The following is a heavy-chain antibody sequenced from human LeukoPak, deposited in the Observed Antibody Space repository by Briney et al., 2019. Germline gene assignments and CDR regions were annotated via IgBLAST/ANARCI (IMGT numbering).Heavy chain of an antibody. Sequence: GGSLRLSCAASGFTVSSNYINWVRQAPGKGLEWVSGISWNSGSIGYADSVKGRFTISRDNAKNSLYLQMNSLRAEDTALYYCAKEIAARRDYYYYYGMDVWGQGTTVTVSS. J-gene: IGHJ6*02. D-gene: IGHD6-6*01. CDR1: GFTVSSNY. CDR2: ISWNSGSI. V-gene: IGHV3-9*01. CDR3: AKEIAARRDYYYYYGMDV.